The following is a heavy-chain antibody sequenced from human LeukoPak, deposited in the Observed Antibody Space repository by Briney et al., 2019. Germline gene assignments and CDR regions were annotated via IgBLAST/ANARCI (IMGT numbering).Heavy chain of an antibody. V-gene: IGHV3-53*01. CDR1: GFTVHSNY. J-gene: IGHJ3*02. CDR3: AKDMTTVTPTDAFDI. Sequence: QSGGSLRLSCAASGFTVHSNYMSWVRQAPGKGLEWVSVIDRSGVTHYADSVKGRFTISRDNSKNTLYLQMNSLRAEDTGVYYCAKDMTTVTPTDAFDIWGQGTTVTVSS. CDR2: IDRSGVT. D-gene: IGHD4-17*01.